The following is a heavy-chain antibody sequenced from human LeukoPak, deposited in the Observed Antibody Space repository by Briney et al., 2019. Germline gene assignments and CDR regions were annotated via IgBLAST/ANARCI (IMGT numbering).Heavy chain of an antibody. V-gene: IGHV3-23*01. CDR1: GFTFGSYA. J-gene: IGHJ4*02. CDR3: AKGPRRFGEFPFDY. CDR2: ISGSGGST. Sequence: PGWSRRLSCAASGFTFGSYAMSWVRQAPGKGLEWVSAISGSGGSTYYADSVKGRFTISRDNSKNTLYLQMNSLRAEDTAVYYCAKGPRRFGEFPFDYWGQGTLVTVSS. D-gene: IGHD3-10*01.